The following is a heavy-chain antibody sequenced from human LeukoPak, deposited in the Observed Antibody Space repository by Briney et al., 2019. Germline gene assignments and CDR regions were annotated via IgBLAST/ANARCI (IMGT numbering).Heavy chain of an antibody. CDR2: ISYDENNK. J-gene: IGHJ4*02. D-gene: IGHD3-22*01. Sequence: QPGRSLRLSCAASGFTFSNYVMHWVRQAPGKRLEWVAVISYDENNKWYADSVKGRFTISRDNSKNTLYLLMNSLKTEDTAVYYCALYAYNSSGLTPFDHWGQGTLVTVSS. CDR1: GFTFSNYV. V-gene: IGHV3-30-3*01. CDR3: ALYAYNSSGLTPFDH.